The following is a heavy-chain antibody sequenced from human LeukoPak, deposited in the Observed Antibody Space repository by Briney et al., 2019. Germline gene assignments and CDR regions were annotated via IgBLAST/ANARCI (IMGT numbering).Heavy chain of an antibody. J-gene: IGHJ5*02. CDR1: GYTFTGYY. Sequence: ASVTVSCTASGYTFTGYYMHWVRQAPGQGLEWMGWINPNSGGTNYAQKFQGRVTMTRDTSISTAYMELSRLRSDDTAVYYCARGAYCSGGSCYPANWFDPWGQGTLVTVSS. CDR2: INPNSGGT. D-gene: IGHD2-15*01. CDR3: ARGAYCSGGSCYPANWFDP. V-gene: IGHV1-2*02.